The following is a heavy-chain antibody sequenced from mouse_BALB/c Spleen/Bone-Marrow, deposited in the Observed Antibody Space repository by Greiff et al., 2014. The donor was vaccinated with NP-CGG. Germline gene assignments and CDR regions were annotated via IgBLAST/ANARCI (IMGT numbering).Heavy chain of an antibody. V-gene: IGHV1-69*02. CDR3: ARDSMTTVVATDY. Sequence: QVQLQESGAELVKPGASVKLSCKASGYTFTSYWMHWVKQRPGQGLEWIGEIDPSDSYTNYNQKFKGKATLTVDKSSSTAYMQHSSLTAEDSAVYYCARDSMTTVVATDYGGQGPPLPVSS. CDR2: IDPSDSYT. J-gene: IGHJ2*01. D-gene: IGHD1-1*01. CDR1: GYTFTSYW.